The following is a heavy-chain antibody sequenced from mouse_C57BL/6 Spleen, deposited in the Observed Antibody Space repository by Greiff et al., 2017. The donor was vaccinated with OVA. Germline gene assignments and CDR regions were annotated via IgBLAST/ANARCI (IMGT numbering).Heavy chain of an antibody. D-gene: IGHD1-1*01. Sequence: EVQVVESGGGLVKPGGSLKLSCAASGFTFSSYAMSWVRQTPEKRLEWVATISDGGSYTYYPDNVKGRFTISRDNAKNNLYLQMSHLKSEDTAMYYCARDYYGSSRYFDYWGQGTTLTVSS. V-gene: IGHV5-4*01. CDR2: ISDGGSYT. CDR1: GFTFSSYA. J-gene: IGHJ2*01. CDR3: ARDYYGSSRYFDY.